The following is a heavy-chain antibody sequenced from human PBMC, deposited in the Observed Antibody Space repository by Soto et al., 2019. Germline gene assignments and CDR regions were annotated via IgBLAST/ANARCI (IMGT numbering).Heavy chain of an antibody. CDR1: GGSISSGDYY. Sequence: QVQLQESGPGLVKPSQTLSLTCTVSGGSISSGDYYWSWIRQPPGKGLEWIGYIYYSGSTYYNPSLKSRVTMSVDTSKNQFSLKLSSVTAADTAVYYCARDPYGSGRGIYYGMDVWGQGTTVTVSS. CDR2: IYYSGST. D-gene: IGHD3-10*01. V-gene: IGHV4-30-4*01. CDR3: ARDPYGSGRGIYYGMDV. J-gene: IGHJ6*02.